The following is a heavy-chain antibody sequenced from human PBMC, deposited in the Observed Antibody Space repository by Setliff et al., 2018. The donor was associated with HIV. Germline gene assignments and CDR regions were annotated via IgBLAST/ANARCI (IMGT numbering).Heavy chain of an antibody. J-gene: IGHJ3*02. D-gene: IGHD2-21*02. CDR2: ISYDGSNK. V-gene: IGHV3-30*04. CDR3: ARCLYCGDDCDAFDI. CDR1: GFTFSSYA. Sequence: GGSLSLSCAASGFTFSSYAMHWVRQAPGKGLEWVAVISYDGSNKYYADSVKCRFTISRDNAKNSMYLHINSLRTVDTAMYYWARCLYCGDDCDAFDIWGQGTLVTVSS.